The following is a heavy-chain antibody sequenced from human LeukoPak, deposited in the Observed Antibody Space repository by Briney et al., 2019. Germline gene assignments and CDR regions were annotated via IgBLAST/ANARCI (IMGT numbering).Heavy chain of an antibody. V-gene: IGHV4-59*01. J-gene: IGHJ4*02. CDR1: GGSISSYY. CDR3: ARSPGDILTGLFDY. Sequence: ETSETLSLTCTVSGGSISSYYWSWIRQPPGKGLEWIGYIYYSGSTNYNPSLKSRVTISVDTSKNQFSLKLSSVTAADTAVYYCARSPGDILTGLFDYWGQGTLVTVSS. D-gene: IGHD3-9*01. CDR2: IYYSGST.